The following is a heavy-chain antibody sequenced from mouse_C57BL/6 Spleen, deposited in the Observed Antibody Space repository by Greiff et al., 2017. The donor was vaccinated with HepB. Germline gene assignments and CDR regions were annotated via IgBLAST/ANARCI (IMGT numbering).Heavy chain of an antibody. J-gene: IGHJ4*01. D-gene: IGHD2-13*01. CDR1: GYNFTDYE. V-gene: IGHV1-15*01. CDR2: IDPETGGT. Sequence: QVQLQQSGAELVRPGASVTLSCKASGYNFTDYEMHWVKQTPVHGLEWIGAIDPETGGTDYNQKFQGKAILTADKSSSTAYMQLRSLTSDDSAVYYGTRGDGDYAIDFWGQGTSVTVSS. CDR3: TRGDGDYAIDF.